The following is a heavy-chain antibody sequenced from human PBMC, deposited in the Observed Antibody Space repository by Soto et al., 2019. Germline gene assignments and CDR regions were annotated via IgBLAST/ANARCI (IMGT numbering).Heavy chain of an antibody. D-gene: IGHD3-3*01. CDR2: ISGGGHAT. CDR1: GFTLSVYA. Sequence: EVQLLESGGGLVQPGGSLRLSCAASGFTLSVYAMSWVRQAPGKGLEWVSSISGGGHATYYVDSVKGRFTISRDNSKNTLYLQMNILRAEDTAVYFCAKERFGTAVDYWGQGTLVTVSS. V-gene: IGHV3-23*01. CDR3: AKERFGTAVDY. J-gene: IGHJ4*02.